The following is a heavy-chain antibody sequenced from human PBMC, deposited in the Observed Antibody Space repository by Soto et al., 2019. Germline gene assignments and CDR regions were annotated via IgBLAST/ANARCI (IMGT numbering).Heavy chain of an antibody. CDR3: ERDKGGSDEMFDY. D-gene: IGHD5-12*01. Sequence: PGGSLRLSCVASGFTFSDYGMSWVRQAPGKGPDWVSTVNNAGTNTHYADSVKGRFTISRDNSKTTLYLQMNNLRVDDTAIYYCERDKGGSDEMFDYWSQGTQVTVSS. V-gene: IGHV3-23*01. CDR2: VNNAGTNT. CDR1: GFTFSDYG. J-gene: IGHJ4*02.